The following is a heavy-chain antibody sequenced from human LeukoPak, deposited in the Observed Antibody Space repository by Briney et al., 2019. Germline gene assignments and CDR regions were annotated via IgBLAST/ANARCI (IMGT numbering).Heavy chain of an antibody. J-gene: IGHJ1*01. CDR1: GFAFSTYW. CDR3: ASGRHDFLY. D-gene: IGHD3/OR15-3a*01. Sequence: GGSLRLSCAVSGFAFSTYWMTWVRQAPGKGLEWVANINLDGSEEHYVDSFLKGRFTISRDNAKNSLFLQMNDLRVEDTAVYYCASGRHDFLYWGQGALVTVSS. CDR2: INLDGSEE. V-gene: IGHV3-7*01.